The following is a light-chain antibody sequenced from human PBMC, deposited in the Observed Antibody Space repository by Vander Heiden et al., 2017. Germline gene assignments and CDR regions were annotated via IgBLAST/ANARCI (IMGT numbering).Light chain of an antibody. CDR2: DAS. J-gene: IGKJ3*01. V-gene: IGKV3-11*01. CDR3: QQRSNWPPFT. Sequence: ELVLTQPPATRSLYTGESAPLPCRASQRVNSYLAWYQQKPGQAPRLLIDDASNRATGIPARFSGSGSGTDFTLTISSLEPEDFAVYYCQQRSNWPPFTFGPGTKVDIK. CDR1: QRVNSY.